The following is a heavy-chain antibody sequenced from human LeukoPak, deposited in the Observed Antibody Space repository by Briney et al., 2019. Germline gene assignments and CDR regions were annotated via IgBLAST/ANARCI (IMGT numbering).Heavy chain of an antibody. J-gene: IGHJ5*02. V-gene: IGHV1-46*01. Sequence: ASVKVSCKASGYTFTSYYMHWVRQAPGQGLEWMGIINPSGGSTSYAQKFQGRVTMTRDTSTSTVYMELSSLRSEDTAVYYCARDSTAAAGRVINRFDPWGQGTLVTVSS. CDR1: GYTFTSYY. CDR3: ARDSTAAAGRVINRFDP. CDR2: INPSGGST. D-gene: IGHD6-13*01.